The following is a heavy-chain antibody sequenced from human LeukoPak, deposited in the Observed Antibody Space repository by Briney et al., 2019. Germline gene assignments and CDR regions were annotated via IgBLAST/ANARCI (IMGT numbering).Heavy chain of an antibody. V-gene: IGHV3-48*01. CDR1: GFTFSSYS. D-gene: IGHD1-26*01. Sequence: GGSLRLSCAASGFTFSSYSMNWVRQAPGKGLEWVSYISSSSSTIYYADSVKGRFTISRDNAKNSLYLQMNSLRAEDTAVYYCARDAGLGELLAPDAFDIWGQGTMVTVSS. J-gene: IGHJ3*02. CDR2: ISSSSSTI. CDR3: ARDAGLGELLAPDAFDI.